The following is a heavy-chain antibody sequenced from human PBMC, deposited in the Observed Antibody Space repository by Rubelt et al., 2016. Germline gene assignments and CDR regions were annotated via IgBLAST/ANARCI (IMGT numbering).Heavy chain of an antibody. V-gene: IGHV4-39*07. Sequence: QLQLQESGPGLVKPSETLSLTCTVSGGSIISDYYWGWIRQPPGKGLEWIGCIHYGGTTYHNPSLKSRVIISVDTSENQFSLWLSSLSAADAAVYYCARVGGAAVAGTSNWFGPWGQGTLVTVSS. D-gene: IGHD6-19*01. CDR3: ARVGGAAVAGTSNWFGP. J-gene: IGHJ5*02. CDR2: IHYGGTT. CDR1: GGSIISDYY.